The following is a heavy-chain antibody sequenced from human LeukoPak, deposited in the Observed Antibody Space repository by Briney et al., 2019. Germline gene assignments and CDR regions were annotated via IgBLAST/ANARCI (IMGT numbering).Heavy chain of an antibody. J-gene: IGHJ4*02. V-gene: IGHV3-33*08. CDR3: ARDWVLSLDY. CDR2: IWYDGSNK. D-gene: IGHD3-16*02. CDR1: GFTFSSYS. Sequence: GGSLRLSCAASGFTFSSYSMNWARQAPGKGLEWVAVIWYDGSNKYYADSVKGRFTISRDNSKNTLYLEMNSLRAEDTAVYYCARDWVLSLDYWGQGTLVTVSS.